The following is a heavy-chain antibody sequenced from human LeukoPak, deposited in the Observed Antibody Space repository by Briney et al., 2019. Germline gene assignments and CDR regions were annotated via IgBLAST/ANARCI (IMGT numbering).Heavy chain of an antibody. CDR1: GYTLTDYY. J-gene: IGHJ4*02. CDR2: INPNSGGT. V-gene: IGHV1-2*06. Sequence: ASVKVSCKASGYTLTDYYMHWVRQAPGQGLEWMGRINPNSGGTNYAQKFQGRVTITRDTSISTVYMELSRLRSDDTAVYYCARVGYYESSGYYEYWGQGTLVTVSS. D-gene: IGHD3-22*01. CDR3: ARVGYYESSGYYEY.